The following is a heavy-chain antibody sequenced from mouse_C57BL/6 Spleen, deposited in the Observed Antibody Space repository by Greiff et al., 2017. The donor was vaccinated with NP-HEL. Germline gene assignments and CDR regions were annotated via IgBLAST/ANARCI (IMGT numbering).Heavy chain of an antibody. D-gene: IGHD1-1*01. CDR3: ALYYYGSSSFAY. CDR2: INPNNGGT. J-gene: IGHJ3*01. Sequence: VQLQQSGPELVKPGASVKISCKASGYTFTDYYMNWVKQSHGKSLEWIGDINPNNGGTSYNQKFKGKATLTVDKSSSTAYMELRSLTSEDSAVYYCALYYYGSSSFAYWGQGTLVTVSA. V-gene: IGHV1-26*01. CDR1: GYTFTDYY.